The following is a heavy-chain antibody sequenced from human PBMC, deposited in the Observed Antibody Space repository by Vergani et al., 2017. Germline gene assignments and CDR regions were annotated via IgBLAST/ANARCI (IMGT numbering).Heavy chain of an antibody. D-gene: IGHD3-22*01. V-gene: IGHV3-72*01. Sequence: EVQVVESGGGLVQPGGSLRLSCAASGFIFSDHYMDWVRQAPGKGLEWVDRIRNKANDYTTQYAASVKGRFTISRDDSKSYLYLQMNSLKTEDTALDYCTIDLGYDHISGYYYVNWAEYFQHWGQGTLVTVSS. CDR1: GFIFSDHY. J-gene: IGHJ1*01. CDR2: IRNKANDYTT. CDR3: TIDLGYDHISGYYYVNWAEYFQH.